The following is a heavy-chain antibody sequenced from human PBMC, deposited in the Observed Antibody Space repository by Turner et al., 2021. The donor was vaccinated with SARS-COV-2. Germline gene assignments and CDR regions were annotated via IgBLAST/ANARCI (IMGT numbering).Heavy chain of an antibody. CDR3: ATAPENYYDSSGSTAFYYYYYGMAV. Sequence: QGQLVESGADGKKPGASGKVTGKVSGYTCSELSMHWVRQAPGKGVEWMGGFDPEDGEPIDAQKFQGRVTMTEDTSTDTASMELSSLRSDDTAVYYCATAPENYYDSSGSTAFYYYYYGMAVWGQGTTVTVSS. D-gene: IGHD3-22*01. V-gene: IGHV1-24*01. J-gene: IGHJ6*02. CDR1: GYTCSELS. CDR2: FDPEDGEP.